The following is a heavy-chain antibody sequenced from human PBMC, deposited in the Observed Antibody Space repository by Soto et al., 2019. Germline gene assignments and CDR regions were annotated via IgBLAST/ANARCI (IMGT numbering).Heavy chain of an antibody. V-gene: IGHV4-59*01. D-gene: IGHD2-21*02. CDR2: MYNTGST. CDR1: GGTISRYY. CDR3: ARDLWGYCGTDCYPLDV. Sequence: QVQLQESGPGLVKPSETLSLTCTVSGGTISRYYWSWIRQPPGKGLEWIGYMYNTGSTVYNPSFKSRVTVSADTSKNQFSLKLKSVTAADTAVYYCARDLWGYCGTDCYPLDVWGQGTTVTVSS. J-gene: IGHJ6*02.